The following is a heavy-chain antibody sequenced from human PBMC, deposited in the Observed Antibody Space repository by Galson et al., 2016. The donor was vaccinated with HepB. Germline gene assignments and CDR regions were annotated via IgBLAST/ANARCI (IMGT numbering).Heavy chain of an antibody. CDR3: SITHYYDSSAYSYHY. CDR1: GYSFTSYW. J-gene: IGHJ4*02. V-gene: IGHV5-10-1*01. D-gene: IGHD3-22*01. CDR2: IDPSDSYT. Sequence: QSGAEVKKPGESLRISCKGSGYSFTSYWISWVRQMPGKGLEWMGRIDPSDSYTKYSPSFQDHVTISADKSISTAYLPWSSLKASDTAMYYCSITHYYDSSAYSYHYWGQGTLVTVSS.